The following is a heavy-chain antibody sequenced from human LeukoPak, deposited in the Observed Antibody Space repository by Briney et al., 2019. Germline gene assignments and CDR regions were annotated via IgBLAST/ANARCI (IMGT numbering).Heavy chain of an antibody. V-gene: IGHV3-48*01. CDR1: GFTFSSYS. CDR3: ARDGSGRVPEMSAPDY. Sequence: QAGESLRLSCAASGFTFSSYSMNWVRQAPGKGLEWVAYIRSSSRTIYYADSVKGRFTISRDNAKNSLYLQMNRLRAEDTAVYYCARDGSGRVPEMSAPDYWGQGTLVTVSS. J-gene: IGHJ4*02. CDR2: IRSSSRTI. D-gene: IGHD3-10*01.